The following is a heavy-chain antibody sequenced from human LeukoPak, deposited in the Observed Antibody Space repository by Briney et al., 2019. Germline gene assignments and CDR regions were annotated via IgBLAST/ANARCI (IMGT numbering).Heavy chain of an antibody. J-gene: IGHJ1*01. D-gene: IGHD6-25*01. CDR1: GFIFSNAW. Sequence: GGSLRLSCAASGFIFSNAWMSWVRQAPGKGLGWVGHIRSETDGGTTDYAAPVKGRSTISRGDSKNTLYLQMNSLKTEDTAVYYCTTAAFHWGQGTLVTVSS. V-gene: IGHV3-15*01. CDR2: IRSETDGGTT. CDR3: TTAAFH.